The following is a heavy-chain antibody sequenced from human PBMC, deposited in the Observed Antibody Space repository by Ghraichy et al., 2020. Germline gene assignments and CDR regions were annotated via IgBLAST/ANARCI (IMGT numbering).Heavy chain of an antibody. CDR3: AKDGITVSYYYYYMDV. V-gene: IGHV3-30*18. Sequence: GGSLRLSCAASGFTFSSYGMHWVRQAPGKGLEWVAVISYDGSNKYYADSVKGRFTISRDNSKNTLYLQMNSLRAEDTAVYYCAKDGITVSYYYYYMDVWGKGTTVTVSS. CDR1: GFTFSSYG. J-gene: IGHJ6*03. D-gene: IGHD4-11*01. CDR2: ISYDGSNK.